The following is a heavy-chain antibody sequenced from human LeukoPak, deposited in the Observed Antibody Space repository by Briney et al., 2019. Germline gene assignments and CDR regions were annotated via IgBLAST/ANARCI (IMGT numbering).Heavy chain of an antibody. CDR2: IHNSGTT. V-gene: IGHV4-34*01. CDR3: ARRYYYNLGSFPFDF. Sequence: KPSETLSLTCAVSGGPFSGYFWSWIRQSSGKGLEWIGEIHNSGTTNYNPSLNSRVTISEDTSKNQFYLNLSSVTAADTAVYYCARRYYYNLGSFPFDFWGQGTLVTVSP. J-gene: IGHJ4*02. CDR1: GGPFSGYF. D-gene: IGHD3-10*01.